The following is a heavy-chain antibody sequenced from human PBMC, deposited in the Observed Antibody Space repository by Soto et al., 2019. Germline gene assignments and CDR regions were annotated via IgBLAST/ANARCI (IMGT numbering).Heavy chain of an antibody. Sequence: GGSLSLSCAASGFTFSNFSMSWVRQAPGKGLEWVSVISGSGGTTYYADSVKGRFTISRDNSENTLYLQMKSLRAEDTAVYYCAKGTTTYTGWFDPWGQGTLVTVSS. J-gene: IGHJ5*02. D-gene: IGHD4-17*01. CDR2: ISGSGGTT. CDR3: AKGTTTYTGWFDP. CDR1: GFTFSNFS. V-gene: IGHV3-23*01.